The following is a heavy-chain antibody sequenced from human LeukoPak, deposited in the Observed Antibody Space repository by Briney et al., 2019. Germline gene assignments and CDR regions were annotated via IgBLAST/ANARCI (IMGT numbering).Heavy chain of an antibody. CDR1: GFTFSSYA. CDR2: ISYDGNNK. J-gene: IGHJ4*02. D-gene: IGHD2-15*01. V-gene: IGHV3-30*04. Sequence: PGGSLRLSCAASGFTFSSYAMHWVRQAPGKRLEWVAVISYDGNNKYYADSVKGRFTISRDNSKNTLYLQMNSLRAEDTAVYNSAREIYSFDYWGQGTLVTVSS. CDR3: AREIYSFDY.